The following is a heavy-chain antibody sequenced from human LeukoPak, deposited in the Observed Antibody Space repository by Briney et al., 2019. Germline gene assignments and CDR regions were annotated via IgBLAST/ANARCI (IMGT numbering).Heavy chain of an antibody. V-gene: IGHV3-9*01. CDR3: AREGIGYGGPDAFDI. D-gene: IGHD4-23*01. CDR2: ISWNSGSI. Sequence: GGSLRLSCAVSGFSFNYYAMSWVRQAPGKGLEWVSGISWNSGSIGYADSVKGRSTISRDNAKNSLYLQMNSLRAEDTAVYYCAREGIGYGGPDAFDIWGQGTMVTVSS. CDR1: GFSFNYYA. J-gene: IGHJ3*02.